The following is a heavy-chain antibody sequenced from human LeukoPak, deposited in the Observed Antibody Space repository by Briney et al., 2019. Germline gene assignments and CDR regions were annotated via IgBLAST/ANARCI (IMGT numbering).Heavy chain of an antibody. CDR1: GFTFSSYA. V-gene: IGHV3-21*01. D-gene: IGHD2-8*02. J-gene: IGHJ3*02. Sequence: GGSLRLSCAASGFTFSSYAMSWVRQAPGKGLEWVASISSSSLYIYYADPVKGRFTISRDNAKNSLYLQMNNLRAEDTAVYSCVRQVGEGLVEAFDIWGQGRMVTVSS. CDR2: ISSSSLYI. CDR3: VRQVGEGLVEAFDI.